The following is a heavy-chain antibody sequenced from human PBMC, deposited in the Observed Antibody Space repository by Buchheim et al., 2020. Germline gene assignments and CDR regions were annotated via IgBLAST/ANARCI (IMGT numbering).Heavy chain of an antibody. CDR3: TRTVGDYEFDDY. Sequence: EVQLVESGGGLVQPGRSLRLSCTASGFTFGDYAMSWVRQAPGKGLEWVGFIRSKAYGGTTEYAASVKDRFTISRDDSKSIAYLQMNSLKTEDTAVYYCTRTVGDYEFDDYWGQGTL. J-gene: IGHJ4*02. V-gene: IGHV3-49*04. CDR2: IRSKAYGGTT. D-gene: IGHD4-17*01. CDR1: GFTFGDYA.